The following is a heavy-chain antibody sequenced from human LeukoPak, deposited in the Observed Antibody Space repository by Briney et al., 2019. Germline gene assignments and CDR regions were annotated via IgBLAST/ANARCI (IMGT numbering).Heavy chain of an antibody. D-gene: IGHD4-17*01. CDR2: INPNSGDT. Sequence: ASVKVSCKASGYTFTSYYMHWVRQGPGQGLEWMGWINPNSGDTNYAQKFQGRVTMTRDTSISTAYMELSRLRSDDTAVYYCASSHDYGTLVYWGQGTLVTVSS. CDR1: GYTFTSYY. CDR3: ASSHDYGTLVY. J-gene: IGHJ4*02. V-gene: IGHV1-2*02.